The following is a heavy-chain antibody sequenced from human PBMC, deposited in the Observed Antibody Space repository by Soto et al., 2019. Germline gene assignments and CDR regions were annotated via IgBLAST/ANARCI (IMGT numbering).Heavy chain of an antibody. V-gene: IGHV3-23*01. J-gene: IGHJ4*02. CDR3: AKVLRGYSYGYYFDY. D-gene: IGHD5-18*01. CDR1: GFTFSSYA. Sequence: PGGSLRLSCAASGFTFSSYAMSWVRQAPGKGLEWVSAISGSGGSTYYADSVKGRFTISRDNSKNTLYLQMNSLRAEDTAVYYCAKVLRGYSYGYYFDYWGQGTLVTVSS. CDR2: ISGSGGST.